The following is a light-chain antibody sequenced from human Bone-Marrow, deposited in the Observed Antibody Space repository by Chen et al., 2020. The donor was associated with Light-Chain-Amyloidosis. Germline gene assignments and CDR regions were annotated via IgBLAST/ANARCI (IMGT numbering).Light chain of an antibody. CDR2: EVT. Sequence: QSALTHPASVSGSPGQAITTSCTGTSSDVGGDKHVSWYQQHPDKAPKLMIYEVTNRPSWVPDRFSGSKSDNTASLTISGLQTEDEADYFCSSYTITNTLVFGSGTRVTVL. J-gene: IGLJ1*01. CDR1: SSDVGGDKH. V-gene: IGLV2-14*01. CDR3: SSYTITNTLV.